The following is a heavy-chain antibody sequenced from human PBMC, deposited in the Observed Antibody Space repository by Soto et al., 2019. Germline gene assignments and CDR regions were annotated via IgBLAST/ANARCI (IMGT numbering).Heavy chain of an antibody. CDR2: IYHSGST. J-gene: IGHJ4*02. V-gene: IGHV4-4*02. CDR3: ARRVVSSYFDY. CDR1: SASITTTNW. Sequence: QVQLQESGPGLVKPSGTLSLTCAVSSASITTTNWWSWVRQPPGKGLEWIGDIYHSGSTNDNPSLKSRVTLSVDKSKNQFSLKLSSVTAADKAVYYCARRVVSSYFDYWGQGTLVTVSS. D-gene: IGHD6-19*01.